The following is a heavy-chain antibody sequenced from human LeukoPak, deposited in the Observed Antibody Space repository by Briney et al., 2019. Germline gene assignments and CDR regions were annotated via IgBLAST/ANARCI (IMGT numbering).Heavy chain of an antibody. J-gene: IGHJ4*02. CDR2: IWYDGSKN. Sequence: GRSLRLSCAASGLIFSDYGMHWVRQAPGKGLEWVAVIWYDGSKNSYADSVKGRFTISRDNTKNTLYLQMNSLRPDDTAVYYCTRGIKSVYFDFWGQGTLVTVSS. CDR3: TRGIKSVYFDF. V-gene: IGHV3-33*01. CDR1: GLIFSDYG. D-gene: IGHD3-10*01.